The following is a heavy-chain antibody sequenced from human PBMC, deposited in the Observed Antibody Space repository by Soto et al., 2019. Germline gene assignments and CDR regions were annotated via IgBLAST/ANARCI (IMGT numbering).Heavy chain of an antibody. J-gene: IGHJ4*02. CDR1: GYTFSDYG. V-gene: IGHV1-18*01. CDR2: ISAYNGDT. CDR3: ARTGRFLEWLSTFDY. Sequence: VQLVQSGAEVAKPGASVKVSCKSSGYTFSDYGISWVRQVPGQGLEWMGWISAYNGDTNYAHKFQGRVTMTTDTSTSTAYLELRSLRSDDTAVYYCARTGRFLEWLSTFDYWGQGNLVTVSS. D-gene: IGHD3-3*01.